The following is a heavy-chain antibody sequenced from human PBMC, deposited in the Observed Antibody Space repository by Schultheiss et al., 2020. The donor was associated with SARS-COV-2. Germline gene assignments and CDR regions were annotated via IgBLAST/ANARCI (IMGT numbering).Heavy chain of an antibody. Sequence: GESLKISCAASGFTFSSYSMNWVRQAPGKGLEWVSAISGSGGTTYYADSVKGRFTISRDNSKNTLYLQMNSLRAEDTAVYYCAKYGRKAVAGADDWFDLWGQGTLVTVSS. V-gene: IGHV3-23*01. CDR1: GFTFSSYS. J-gene: IGHJ5*02. CDR2: ISGSGGTT. CDR3: AKYGRKAVAGADDWFDL. D-gene: IGHD6-19*01.